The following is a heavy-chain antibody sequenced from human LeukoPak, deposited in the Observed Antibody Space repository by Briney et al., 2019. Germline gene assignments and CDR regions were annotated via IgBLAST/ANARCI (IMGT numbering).Heavy chain of an antibody. CDR3: ARERPPFGISYYYDSSGYSPSDY. V-gene: IGHV1-46*01. J-gene: IGHJ4*02. Sequence: ASVKVSCKASGYTFASYYMHWVRQAPGQGLEWMGIINPSGGSTSYAQKFQGRVTMTRDTSTSTVYMELSSLRSKDTAVYYCARERPPFGISYYYDSSGYSPSDYWGQGTLVTVSS. CDR2: INPSGGST. CDR1: GYTFASYY. D-gene: IGHD3-22*01.